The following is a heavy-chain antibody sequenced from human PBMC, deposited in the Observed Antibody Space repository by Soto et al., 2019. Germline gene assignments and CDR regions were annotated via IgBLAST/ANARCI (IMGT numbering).Heavy chain of an antibody. CDR2: IYPGDSDT. Sequence: ESLKISCKGFGYSFTTYWIGWVGQMPGKGLEWMGIIYPGDSDTRYSPSFQGQVTISADKSISTAYLQWSSLKASDTAMYFCARQGLSAEYFQHWGQGTLVTVSS. CDR1: GYSFTTYW. V-gene: IGHV5-51*01. D-gene: IGHD3-16*01. CDR3: ARQGLSAEYFQH. J-gene: IGHJ1*01.